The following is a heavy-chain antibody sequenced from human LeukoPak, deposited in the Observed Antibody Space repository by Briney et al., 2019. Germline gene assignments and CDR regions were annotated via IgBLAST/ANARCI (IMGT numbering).Heavy chain of an antibody. CDR3: ATSQGSGYLGY. D-gene: IGHD3-22*01. Sequence: GGSLRLSCAASGFTFSDHYMDWVRQAPGKGLEWVGRIRKKINSYSTEYAASVKGRFTISRDDSKKSVYLQMNSLRSEDTVVYYCATSQGSGYLGYWGQGTLVTVSS. V-gene: IGHV3-72*01. J-gene: IGHJ4*02. CDR1: GFTFSDHY. CDR2: IRKKINSYST.